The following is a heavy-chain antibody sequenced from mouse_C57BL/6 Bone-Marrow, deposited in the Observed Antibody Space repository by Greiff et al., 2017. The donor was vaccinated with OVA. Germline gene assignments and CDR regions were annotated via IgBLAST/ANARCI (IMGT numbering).Heavy chain of an antibody. Sequence: VQLQQPGAELVKPGASVKLSCKASGYTFTSYWMHWVKQRPGRGLEWIGRIDPNSGGTKYNEKFKSKTTLTVDKPSSTAYMQLSSLTSEDSAVYYCARFPYGSSYGGYYLDYWGQGTTLTVSS. CDR3: ARFPYGSSYGGYYLDY. D-gene: IGHD1-1*01. CDR1: GYTFTSYW. J-gene: IGHJ2*01. CDR2: IDPNSGGT. V-gene: IGHV1-72*01.